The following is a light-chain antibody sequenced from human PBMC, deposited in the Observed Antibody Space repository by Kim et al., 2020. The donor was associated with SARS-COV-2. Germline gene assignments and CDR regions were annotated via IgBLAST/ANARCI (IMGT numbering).Light chain of an antibody. CDR3: LLYSGDWV. Sequence: PGGTVTLTCASSSGPVTSNVLANWFQQRPGQAPRALIYRTTNKHSWTPARFSGSLLGGKVALTLSDVQPEDEAEYYCLLYSGDWVFGGGTKLTVL. J-gene: IGLJ3*02. CDR2: RTT. V-gene: IGLV7-43*01. CDR1: SGPVTSNVL.